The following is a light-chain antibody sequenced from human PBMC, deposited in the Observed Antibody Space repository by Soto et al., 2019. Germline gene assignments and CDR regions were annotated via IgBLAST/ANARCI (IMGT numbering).Light chain of an antibody. CDR2: AAS. CDR1: QSISSY. V-gene: IGKV1-39*01. CDR3: QQSYSTPYT. J-gene: IGKJ2*01. Sequence: DIQMTQSPSSLSASVGDRVTITCRASQSISSYLSWYQQRPGKAPNLLIYAASSLQSGVPPRFSGSGSGTDFTLTISSLQPEDFATYYCQQSYSTPYTFGQGTKVDTK.